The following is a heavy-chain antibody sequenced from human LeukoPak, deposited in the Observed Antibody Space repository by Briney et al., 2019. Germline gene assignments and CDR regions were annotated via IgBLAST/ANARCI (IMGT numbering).Heavy chain of an antibody. J-gene: IGHJ4*02. V-gene: IGHV3-30*02. CDR3: AKDFGDYGGPDY. D-gene: IGHD4-23*01. CDR2: IRYAGNNK. CDR1: GFTFSSYG. Sequence: GGSLRLSCEASGFTFSSYGMHWVRQAPGKWLEWVSFIRYAGNNKYYTDSVKGRFTISRDNSKNTLYLQMNSLRGEDTAVYYCAKDFGDYGGPDYWGQGTLVTVSS.